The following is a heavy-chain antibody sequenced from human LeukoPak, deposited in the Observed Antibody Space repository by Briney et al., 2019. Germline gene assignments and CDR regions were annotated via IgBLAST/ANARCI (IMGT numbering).Heavy chain of an antibody. J-gene: IGHJ4*02. Sequence: PGGSLRLSCAASGFTFSSYAMSWVRQAPGKGLEWVSAISGSGGSTYYADSVKGRFTISRDNAKNSLYLQMNSLRAEDTAVYYCARHYYYGSGTYSLFDYWGQGTLVTVSS. CDR2: ISGSGGST. CDR1: GFTFSSYA. V-gene: IGHV3-23*01. CDR3: ARHYYYGSGTYSLFDY. D-gene: IGHD3-10*01.